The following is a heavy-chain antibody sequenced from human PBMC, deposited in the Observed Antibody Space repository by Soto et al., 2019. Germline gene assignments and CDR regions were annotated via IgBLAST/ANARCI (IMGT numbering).Heavy chain of an antibody. D-gene: IGHD5-12*01. CDR1: GFTFSSYG. J-gene: IGHJ6*02. Sequence: GGSLRLSCAASGFTFSSYGMHWVRQAPGKGLEWVAVIWYDGSNKWYADSVKGRFTMSRDNSKNTLYLQMNSLRAEDTAVYSCARDRGYSGYDSPRFYYGMDVWGQGTTVTV. CDR3: ARDRGYSGYDSPRFYYGMDV. V-gene: IGHV3-33*01. CDR2: IWYDGSNK.